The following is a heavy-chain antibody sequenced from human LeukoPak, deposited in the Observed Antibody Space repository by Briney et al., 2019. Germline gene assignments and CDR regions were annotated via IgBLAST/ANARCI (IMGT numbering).Heavy chain of an antibody. CDR3: AREGGAQLRPYYFDY. V-gene: IGHV1-69*04. Sequence: GASVKVSCKAFGGIFSNYGIGWVRQAPGQGLEWMGRIIPNLRIANFAQKFQGRVTITADKSTGTAYMGLSGLRTEDTAVYYCAREGGAQLRPYYFDYWGQGTLVSVSS. CDR1: GGIFSNYG. D-gene: IGHD2-2*01. CDR2: IIPNLRIA. J-gene: IGHJ4*02.